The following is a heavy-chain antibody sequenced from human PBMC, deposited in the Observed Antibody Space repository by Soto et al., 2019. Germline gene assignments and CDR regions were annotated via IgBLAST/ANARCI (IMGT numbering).Heavy chain of an antibody. V-gene: IGHV1-2*02. CDR2: IIPRTGGT. CDR3: ARVDTDLDY. J-gene: IGHJ4*02. Sequence: QVQLVQSGAEVKKSGAAVKVACKASGYDFIGYYIDWVRQAPGQGLEWMGRIIPRTGGTHFSQKFQGRVTLTRDTSISTAYMEVNSLRSDDTAVYYCARVDTDLDYWGQGTLVTVSS. D-gene: IGHD5-18*01. CDR1: GYDFIGYY.